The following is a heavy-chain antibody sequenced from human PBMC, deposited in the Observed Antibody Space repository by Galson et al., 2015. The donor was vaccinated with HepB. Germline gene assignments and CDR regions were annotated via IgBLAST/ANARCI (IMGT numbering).Heavy chain of an antibody. V-gene: IGHV3-21*01. J-gene: IGHJ4*02. CDR3: ARAYSSGGDY. D-gene: IGHD2-15*01. CDR2: IGRTSSYI. CDR1: GFSFSTYT. Sequence: SLRLSCAASGFSFSTYTMNWVRQAPGKGLEWVSCIGRTSSYIYYADSVKGRFTSSRDNAKNSLYLQMTSLRAEDTAVYYCARAYSSGGDYWGQGTLVTVSS.